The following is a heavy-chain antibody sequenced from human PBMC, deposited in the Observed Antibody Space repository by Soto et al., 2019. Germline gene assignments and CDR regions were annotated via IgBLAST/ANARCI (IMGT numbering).Heavy chain of an antibody. D-gene: IGHD3-9*01. J-gene: IGHJ4*02. CDR2: IYPGDSDT. CDR3: ARHVGRNYATLTGYSPLGY. CDR1: GYKFVDFW. Sequence: IPSSGSGYKFVDFWGGCVSQMTGKGLEWMGIIYPGDSDTRYSPSFQGQVTISADKSISTAYLQWSSLKASDTAMYYCARHVGRNYATLTGYSPLGYSGQGPLVTVSS. V-gene: IGHV5-51*01.